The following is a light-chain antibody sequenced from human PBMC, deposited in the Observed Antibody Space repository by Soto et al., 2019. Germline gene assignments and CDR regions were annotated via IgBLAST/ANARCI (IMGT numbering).Light chain of an antibody. CDR2: LNSDGSH. CDR1: SGHSSYA. J-gene: IGLJ2*01. Sequence: QSVLTQSPSASASLGDSVKLTCTLSSGHSSYAIAWQQQQQEQGPRYLMKLNSDGSHSKGDGIPDRFSGTSSGAERYLTISCLQSEEEANYYCQTWATAIVLFGGGTRLTVL. V-gene: IGLV4-69*01. CDR3: QTWATAIVL.